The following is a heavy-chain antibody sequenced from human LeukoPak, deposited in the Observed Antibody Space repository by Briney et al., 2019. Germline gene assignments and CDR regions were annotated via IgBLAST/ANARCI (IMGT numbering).Heavy chain of an antibody. Sequence: PSETLSLTCTVSGGSISSYYWSWIRQPAGKGLEWIGRIYTSGSTNYNPSLKSRVTMSVDTSKNQFSLKLSSVTAADTAVYYCARVSGLIGPIAAAGTFDYWGQGTLVTVSS. D-gene: IGHD6-13*01. CDR2: IYTSGST. J-gene: IGHJ4*02. CDR1: GGSISSYY. V-gene: IGHV4-4*07. CDR3: ARVSGLIGPIAAAGTFDY.